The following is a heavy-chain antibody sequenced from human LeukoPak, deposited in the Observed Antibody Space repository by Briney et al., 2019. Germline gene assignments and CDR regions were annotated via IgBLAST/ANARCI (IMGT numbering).Heavy chain of an antibody. Sequence: SETLSLTCAVSGGSISSRDWWTWVRQPPGRGLEWIGEIFHSGSANYNPSLQSRVTMSVDTSKNQFSLKLSSLTAADTAVYYCSRFRMVRGVIIPYGLDVWGQGTSVTVSS. V-gene: IGHV4-4*02. J-gene: IGHJ6*02. CDR3: SRFRMVRGVIIPYGLDV. CDR1: GGSISSRDW. D-gene: IGHD3-10*01. CDR2: IFHSGSA.